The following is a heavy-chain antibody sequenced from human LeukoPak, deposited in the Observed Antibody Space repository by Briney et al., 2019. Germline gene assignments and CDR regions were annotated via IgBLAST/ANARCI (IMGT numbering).Heavy chain of an antibody. Sequence: ASVKVSCKASGYTFTSYCISWVRQPPGQGLEWMGWISAYNGNTNYAQELQGRVTMTEDTSTDTAYMELSSLRSEDTAVYYCATGDSSGHNWFDPWGQGTLVTVSS. CDR2: ISAYNGNT. D-gene: IGHD3-22*01. CDR1: GYTFTSYC. CDR3: ATGDSSGHNWFDP. V-gene: IGHV1-18*01. J-gene: IGHJ5*02.